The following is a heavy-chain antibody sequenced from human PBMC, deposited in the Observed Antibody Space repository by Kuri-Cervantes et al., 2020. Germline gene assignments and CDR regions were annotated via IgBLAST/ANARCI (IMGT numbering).Heavy chain of an antibody. CDR1: GFTFSSYW. J-gene: IGHJ4*02. D-gene: IGHD3-10*01. CDR3: ASLRYGSGSYYSDY. CDR2: INSDGSST. Sequence: GGSLRLSCAASGFTFSSYWMHWVRQAPGKGLVWVSRINSDGSSTSYADSVKGRFTISRDNPKNTLYLQMSSLRAEDTAVYYCASLRYGSGSYYSDYWGQGTLVTVSS. V-gene: IGHV3-74*01.